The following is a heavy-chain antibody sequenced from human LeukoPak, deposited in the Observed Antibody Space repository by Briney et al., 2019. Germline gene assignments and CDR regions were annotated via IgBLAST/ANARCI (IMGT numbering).Heavy chain of an antibody. Sequence: GASVKVSCKASGYTFTGYYMHWVRQAPGQGLEWMGWINPNSGGTNYAQKFQGRVTMTRDTSISTAYMELSRLRSDDTAVYYCATRGIYCSGGSCYSWIFDYWGQGTLVTVSS. J-gene: IGHJ4*02. CDR1: GYTFTGYY. CDR2: INPNSGGT. V-gene: IGHV1-2*02. CDR3: ATRGIYCSGGSCYSWIFDY. D-gene: IGHD2-15*01.